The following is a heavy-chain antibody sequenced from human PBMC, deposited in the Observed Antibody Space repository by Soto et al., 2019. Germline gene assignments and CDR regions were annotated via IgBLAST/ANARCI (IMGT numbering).Heavy chain of an antibody. CDR3: ATRTYYGDRCMDV. CDR1: GGSITITNW. D-gene: IGHD4-17*01. Sequence: LSETLSLTCAVSGGSITITNWWNWVRQPPGKGLEWIGEIFHSGGTNYNPSLKSRVTMSVDKSKNQFSLNLSSVTAADTAMYYCATRTYYGDRCMDVWGQGTTVTVSS. J-gene: IGHJ6*02. V-gene: IGHV4-4*02. CDR2: IFHSGGT.